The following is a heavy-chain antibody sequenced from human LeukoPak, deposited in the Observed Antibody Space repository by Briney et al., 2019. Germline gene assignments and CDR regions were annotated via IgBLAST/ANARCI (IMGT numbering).Heavy chain of an antibody. CDR3: TRRRFYFDY. CDR2: IGNRVNAYTT. J-gene: IGHJ4*02. CDR1: GFTFSDHY. Sequence: GGSLRLSCAASGFTFSDHYMDWVRQAPGKGLEWVGRIGNRVNAYTTEYAASVKGRFTISRDDSKNSLYLQMSSLKTEDTAVYYCTRRRFYFDYWGQGTLVTVSS. V-gene: IGHV3-72*01.